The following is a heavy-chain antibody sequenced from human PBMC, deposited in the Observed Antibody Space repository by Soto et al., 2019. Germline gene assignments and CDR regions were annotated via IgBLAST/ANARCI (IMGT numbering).Heavy chain of an antibody. CDR2: IYYSGST. CDR1: GGSISSYY. D-gene: IGHD4-17*01. V-gene: IGHV4-59*01. Sequence: KTSETLSLTCTVSGGSISSYYWSWIRQPPGKGLEWIGYIYYSGSTNYNPSLKSRVTISVDTSKNQFSLKLSSVTAADTAVYYCARDVDYGFDYWGQGTLVTVSS. J-gene: IGHJ4*02. CDR3: ARDVDYGFDY.